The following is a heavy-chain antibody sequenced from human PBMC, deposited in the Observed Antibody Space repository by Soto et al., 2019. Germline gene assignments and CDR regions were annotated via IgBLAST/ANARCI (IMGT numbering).Heavy chain of an antibody. CDR1: GYTFTSYA. V-gene: IGHV1-3*01. CDR3: ARAEYCSSTSCYFVRNWFDP. Sequence: ASVKVSCKASGYTFTSYAMHWVRQAPGQRLEWMGWINAGNGNTKYSQKLQGRVTITGDKSTSTAYMELSSLRSEDTAVYYCARAEYCSSTSCYFVRNWFDPWGQGTLVTVSS. J-gene: IGHJ5*02. CDR2: INAGNGNT. D-gene: IGHD2-2*01.